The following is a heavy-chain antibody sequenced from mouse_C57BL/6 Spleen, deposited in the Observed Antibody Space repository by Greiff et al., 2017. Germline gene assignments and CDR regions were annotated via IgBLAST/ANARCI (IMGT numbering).Heavy chain of an antibody. Sequence: EVKLVESGAELVRPGASVKLSCTASGFNIKDDYMHWVKQRPEQGLGWIGWIDPENGDTEYASKFQGKATITPGPSSNTAYLQLSSLQSVDTAAFYTTSRAETCYSWGQSTTLTVSS. V-gene: IGHV14-4*01. J-gene: IGHJ2*01. CDR1: GFNIKDDY. CDR2: IDPENGDT. CDR3: TSRAETCYS.